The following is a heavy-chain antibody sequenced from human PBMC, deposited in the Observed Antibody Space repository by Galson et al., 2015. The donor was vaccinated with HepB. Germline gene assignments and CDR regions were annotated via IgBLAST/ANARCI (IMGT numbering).Heavy chain of an antibody. Sequence: SLRLSCAASGFTFSSYDMHWVRQAPGKGLEWVAVIWYDGSNKYYGDSVKGRFTISGDNSKNTLYLQMNSLRAEDTAVYYCARTGYSSGLYYFDYWGQGTLVTVSS. D-gene: IGHD6-19*01. J-gene: IGHJ4*02. CDR2: IWYDGSNK. V-gene: IGHV3-33*01. CDR3: ARTGYSSGLYYFDY. CDR1: GFTFSSYD.